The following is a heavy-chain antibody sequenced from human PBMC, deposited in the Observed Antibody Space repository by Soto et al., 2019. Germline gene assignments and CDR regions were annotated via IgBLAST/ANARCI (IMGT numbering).Heavy chain of an antibody. CDR2: ISGSSDGT. J-gene: IGHJ4*02. CDR3: ARRGSGNYYDY. V-gene: IGHV3-23*01. CDR1: GFTFSSYA. Sequence: GGSLRLSCAASGFTFSSYAMRWVRQAPGKGLEWVSSISGSSDGTYYADSVKGRFTISRDNSKNTLYLQMNSLRAEDTAVYYCARRGSGNYYDYWGQGTLVTVSS. D-gene: IGHD1-26*01.